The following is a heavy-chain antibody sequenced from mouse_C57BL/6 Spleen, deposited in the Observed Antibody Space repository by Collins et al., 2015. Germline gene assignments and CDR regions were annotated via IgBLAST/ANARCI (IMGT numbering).Heavy chain of an antibody. CDR2: IYPGSGNT. CDR3: ARSYYYGGYFDV. V-gene: IGHV1-76*01. D-gene: IGHD1-1*01. J-gene: IGHJ1*03. Sequence: QVQLKQSGAELVRPGASVKLSCKASGYTFTDYYINRVKQRPGQGLEWIARIYPGSGNTYYNEKFKGKATLTAEKSSSTAYMQLSSLTSEDSAVYFCARSYYYGGYFDVWGTGTTVTVSS. CDR1: GYTFTDYY.